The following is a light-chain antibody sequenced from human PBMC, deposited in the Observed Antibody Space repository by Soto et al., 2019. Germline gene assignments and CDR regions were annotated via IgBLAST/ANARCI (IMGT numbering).Light chain of an antibody. CDR1: QTIDTY. V-gene: IGKV1-39*01. CDR2: AAY. J-gene: IGKJ2*01. CDR3: QQSTGIPNT. Sequence: DIQMTQSPSSLSASVGDRVTITCRASQTIDTYLNWYQQNPGKAPKLLIYAAYTLQNGVPSRFRRSGSGTGFTLTIRSLQPEDFANYYYQQSTGIPNTFGQGTKLEIK.